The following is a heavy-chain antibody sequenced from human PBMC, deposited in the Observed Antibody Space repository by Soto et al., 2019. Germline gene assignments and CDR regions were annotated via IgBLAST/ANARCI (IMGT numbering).Heavy chain of an antibody. D-gene: IGHD5-18*01. V-gene: IGHV3-21*01. J-gene: IGHJ4*02. CDR3: PRDKPGNSYVYGLGY. CDR1: GFTFSSYS. Sequence: GGSLRLSCAASGFTFSSYSMNWVRQAPGKGLEWVSSISSSSSYIYYADSVKGRFTISRDNAKNSLYLQMNSLRAEDTAVYYCPRDKPGNSYVYGLGYWGQEPWVTVSS. CDR2: ISSSSSYI.